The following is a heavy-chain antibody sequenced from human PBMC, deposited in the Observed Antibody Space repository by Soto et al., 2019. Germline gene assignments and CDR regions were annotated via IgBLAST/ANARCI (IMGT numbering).Heavy chain of an antibody. CDR2: INSDGTIS. V-gene: IGHV3-74*01. Sequence: LRLSFAASGFTFDTYWINWVRQAPGKGPEWLSGINSDGTISSYADSVKGRFTISRDNARNTLSLQMNSLRADDTAVYYCARLSGDHSAFFSYGMDAWGQGTTVTVSS. J-gene: IGHJ6*02. CDR3: ARLSGDHSAFFSYGMDA. D-gene: IGHD2-21*01. CDR1: GFTFDTYW.